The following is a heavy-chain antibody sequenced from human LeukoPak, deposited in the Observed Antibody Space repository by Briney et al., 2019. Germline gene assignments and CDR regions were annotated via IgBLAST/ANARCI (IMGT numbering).Heavy chain of an antibody. D-gene: IGHD3-10*01. V-gene: IGHV1-18*01. J-gene: IGHJ6*02. Sequence: ASVKVSCKASGYTFTSYGISWVRQAPGQGLEWMGWISADNGNTNYAEKVQGRVTMTTDTSTSTAYMELRNLRSDDTAVYYCAILDGDQISGGGYYYYGMDVWGQGTTVTVSS. CDR2: ISADNGNT. CDR1: GYTFTSYG. CDR3: AILDGDQISGGGYYYYGMDV.